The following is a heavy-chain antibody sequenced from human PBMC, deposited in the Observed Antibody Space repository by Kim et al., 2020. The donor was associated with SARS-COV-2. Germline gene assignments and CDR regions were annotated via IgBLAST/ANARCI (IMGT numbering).Heavy chain of an antibody. CDR3: ARLEEVVAATGDY. CDR2: IYPGDSDT. D-gene: IGHD2-15*01. J-gene: IGHJ4*02. Sequence: GESLKISCKGSGYSFTSYLIGWVRQMPGKGLEWMGIIYPGDSDTRYSPSFQGQVTISADKSISTAYLQWSSLQASDTAMYYCARLEEVVAATGDYWGQGTLVTVSS. CDR1: GYSFTSYL. V-gene: IGHV5-51*01.